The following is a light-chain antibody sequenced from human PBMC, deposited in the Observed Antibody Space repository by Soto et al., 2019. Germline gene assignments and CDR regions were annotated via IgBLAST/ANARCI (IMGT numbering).Light chain of an antibody. CDR1: QSVSSNS. CDR2: AAS. Sequence: IVMTPPPPTMSVSPGERATLCCRTSQSVSSNSLAWHQQKPGQAHRLLIYAASSRAAGIPDRFSGRGSGTDFTLTISSLEPEDFAVDYCQQPGSWGITVGPGTKVDIK. CDR3: QQPGSWGIT. J-gene: IGKJ3*01. V-gene: IGKV3-20*01.